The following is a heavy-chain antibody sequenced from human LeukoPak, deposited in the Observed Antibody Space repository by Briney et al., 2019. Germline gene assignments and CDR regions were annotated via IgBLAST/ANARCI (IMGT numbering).Heavy chain of an antibody. CDR3: AKLGMEDYFDY. J-gene: IGHJ4*02. V-gene: IGHV3-23*01. CDR1: GFTFSSYA. CDR2: ISSSGGST. D-gene: IGHD7-27*01. Sequence: GGSLRLSCAASGFTFSSYAMSWVRQAPGKGLEWVSAISSSGGSTYYAASVKGRFTISRDNSKNTLYLQMKSPRAEDTAVYYCAKLGMEDYFDYWGQGTLVTVSS.